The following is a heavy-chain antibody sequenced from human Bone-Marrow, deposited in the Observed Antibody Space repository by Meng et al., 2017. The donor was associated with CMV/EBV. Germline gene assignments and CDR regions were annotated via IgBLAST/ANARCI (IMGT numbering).Heavy chain of an antibody. CDR3: ARESSSSWYSYYYYYGMDV. J-gene: IGHJ6*02. CDR1: GFTFSDYY. D-gene: IGHD6-13*01. Sequence: GESLKISCAASGFTFSDYYMTWIRQAPGKGLEWVANIKQDGSEKYYVDSVKGRFTISRDNAKNSLYLQMNSLRAEDTAVYYCARESSSSWYSYYYYYGMDVCGQGTTVTASS. CDR2: IKQDGSEK. V-gene: IGHV3-7*01.